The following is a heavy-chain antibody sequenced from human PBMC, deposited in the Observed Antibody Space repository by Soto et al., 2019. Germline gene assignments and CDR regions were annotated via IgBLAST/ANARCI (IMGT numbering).Heavy chain of an antibody. D-gene: IGHD4-17*01. Sequence: PGGSLRLSCAASGFSFSSYGMHWVRQAPGKGLEWVAVIWYDGSNKYYADSVKGRFTISRDNSKNTLYLQMNSLRAEDTAVYYCAKDGNTVTTIDYYYYYMDVWGKGTTVTVSS. CDR2: IWYDGSNK. CDR3: AKDGNTVTTIDYYYYYMDV. V-gene: IGHV3-30*02. CDR1: GFSFSSYG. J-gene: IGHJ6*03.